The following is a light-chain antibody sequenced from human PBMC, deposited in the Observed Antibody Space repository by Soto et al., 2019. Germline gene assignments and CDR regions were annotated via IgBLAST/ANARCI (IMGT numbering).Light chain of an antibody. CDR2: GAF. CDR1: RRGPNY. Sequence: EIALTQSRATLSCSPGERATLSCRPDRRGPNYVDCSQQKPAQAPSLLIYGAFNRATGIPARFSGSGSETEFNLTISSLQSEDFAVYYCQQRSNWPSALTFGGGTKVDIK. CDR3: QQRSNWPSALT. J-gene: IGKJ4*01. V-gene: IGKV3-11*01.